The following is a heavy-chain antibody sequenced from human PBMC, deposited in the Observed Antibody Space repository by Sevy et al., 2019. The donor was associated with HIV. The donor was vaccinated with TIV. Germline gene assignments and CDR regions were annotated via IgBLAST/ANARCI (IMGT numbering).Heavy chain of an antibody. CDR3: AREGLGIAPYYYYYLDV. Sequence: SETLSLTCTVSGGSISSGSYYWSWIRQPAGKGLEWIGRINASGTTNYNPSIKSRVTISVDTSKNQFSLKLSSVTAAYTAVYYCAREGLGIAPYYYYYLDVGGKGTTVTVSS. J-gene: IGHJ6*03. V-gene: IGHV4-61*02. CDR1: GGSISSGSYY. CDR2: INASGTT. D-gene: IGHD3-16*01.